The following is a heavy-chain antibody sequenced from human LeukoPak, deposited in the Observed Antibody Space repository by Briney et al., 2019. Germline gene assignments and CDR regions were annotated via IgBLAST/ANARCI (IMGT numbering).Heavy chain of an antibody. D-gene: IGHD5-18*01. Sequence: SETLSLTCTVSGGSISSGYYWGWIRQPPGKGLEWIGSIYHNGSTYYNPSLKSRVTISVDTSKNQFSLKLSSVTAADAAVYYCARDRIQLWPNWFDPWGQGTLVTVSS. J-gene: IGHJ5*02. CDR2: IYHNGST. CDR1: GGSISSGYY. CDR3: ARDRIQLWPNWFDP. V-gene: IGHV4-38-2*02.